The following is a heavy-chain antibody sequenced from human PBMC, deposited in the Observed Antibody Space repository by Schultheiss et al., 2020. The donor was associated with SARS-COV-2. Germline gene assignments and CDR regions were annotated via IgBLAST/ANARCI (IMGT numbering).Heavy chain of an antibody. D-gene: IGHD5-12*01. Sequence: GSLRLSCAASGFTFSSYPMSWVRQAPGKGLEWVSAISGSGGSTYYADSVKGRFTISRDNSKNTLYLQMNSLRAEDTAVYYCAKVPSGYEINFDYWGQGTLVTVSS. CDR2: ISGSGGST. CDR1: GFTFSSYP. V-gene: IGHV3-23*01. J-gene: IGHJ4*02. CDR3: AKVPSGYEINFDY.